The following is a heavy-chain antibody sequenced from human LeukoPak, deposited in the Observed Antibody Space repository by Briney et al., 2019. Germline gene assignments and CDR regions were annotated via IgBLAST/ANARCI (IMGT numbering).Heavy chain of an antibody. CDR1: GFTVSSYW. CDR3: ARGYYYIDV. V-gene: IGHV3-74*01. CDR2: VNSDGSST. Sequence: GGSLRLSCAASGFTVSSYWMYWVRQAPGKGLVWVSRVNSDGSSTSYADSVKGRFTISRDNAKNTLYLQMNSLRAEDAAVYYCARGYYYIDVWGKGTTVTVSS. J-gene: IGHJ6*03.